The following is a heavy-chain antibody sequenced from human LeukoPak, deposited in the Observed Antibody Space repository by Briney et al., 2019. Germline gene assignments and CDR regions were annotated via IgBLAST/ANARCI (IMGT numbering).Heavy chain of an antibody. CDR2: IGYDGSNK. CDR1: GFIFSSYG. Sequence: QPGRSLRLSCAASGFIFSSYGIHWVRQAPGKGLEWVAVIGYDGSNKYYADSVKGRFTISRDNSKNTLYLQMNSHRTEDTAVYFCAKEIYYDSSAFFDYWGQGTLVTVSA. CDR3: AKEIYYDSSAFFDY. V-gene: IGHV3-30*18. D-gene: IGHD3-22*01. J-gene: IGHJ4*02.